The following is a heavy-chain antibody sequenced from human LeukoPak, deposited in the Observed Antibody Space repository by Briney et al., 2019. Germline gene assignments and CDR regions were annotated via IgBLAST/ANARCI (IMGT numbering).Heavy chain of an antibody. CDR3: ARGRRYYYDSKRGNWFDP. D-gene: IGHD3-22*01. CDR2: IYHSGRT. CDR1: GYSISNGYY. Sequence: SETLSLTCTVSGYSISNGYYWGWMRQPPGKGLEWIGSIYHSGRTHYNPSLKSRVTISVDTSKNQFSLKLSSVTAADTAVYYCARGRRYYYDSKRGNWFDPWGQGTLVTVSS. J-gene: IGHJ5*02. V-gene: IGHV4-38-2*02.